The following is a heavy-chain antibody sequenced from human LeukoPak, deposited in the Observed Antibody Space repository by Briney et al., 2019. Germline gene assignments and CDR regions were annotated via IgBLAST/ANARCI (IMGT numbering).Heavy chain of an antibody. CDR1: GFTFSSYA. J-gene: IGHJ4*02. V-gene: IGHV3-23*01. CDR3: AKDTSIGRYCTNGVCSPFDY. D-gene: IGHD2-8*01. CDR2: IGDSGGSA. Sequence: GGSLRLSCAASGFTFSSYAMSWVRQAPGKGLEWVSAIGDSGGSAYDADSVKGRFTISRDNSKNTLYLQMNSLRAEDTAVYYCAKDTSIGRYCTNGVCSPFDYWGQGTLVTVSS.